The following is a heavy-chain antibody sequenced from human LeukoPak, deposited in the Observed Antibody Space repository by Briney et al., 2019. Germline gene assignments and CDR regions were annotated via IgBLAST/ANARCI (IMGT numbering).Heavy chain of an antibody. CDR3: ARVRDYYDSRGYYFEYFDH. CDR1: GFTFSSYA. D-gene: IGHD3-22*01. J-gene: IGHJ1*01. Sequence: GGSLRLSCAASGFTFSSYAMSWVRQAPGKGLEWVSAISGSGGSTYYADSVKGRFTISRDNSKNTLYLQMNSLRAEDTAVYYCARVRDYYDSRGYYFEYFDHWGQGTLVTVSS. CDR2: ISGSGGST. V-gene: IGHV3-23*01.